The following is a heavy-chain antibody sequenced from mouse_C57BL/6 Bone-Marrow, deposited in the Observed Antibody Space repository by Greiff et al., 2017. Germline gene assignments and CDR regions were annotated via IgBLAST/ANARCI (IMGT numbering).Heavy chain of an antibody. V-gene: IGHV1-39*01. Sequence: EVQLQESGPELVKPGASVKISCKASGYSFTDYYMNWVKQSNGKSLEWIGVINPNYGTTSYNQKFKGQATLTVDQSSSTAYMQLNSLTSEDSAVYYSARAITTVGDYWGQGTTLTVSS. CDR3: ARAITTVGDY. CDR1: GYSFTDYY. CDR2: INPNYGTT. D-gene: IGHD1-1*01. J-gene: IGHJ2*01.